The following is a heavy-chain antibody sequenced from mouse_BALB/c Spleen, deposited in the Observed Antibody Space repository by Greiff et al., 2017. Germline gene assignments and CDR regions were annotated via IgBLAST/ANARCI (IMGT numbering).Heavy chain of an antibody. J-gene: IGHJ4*01. CDR1: GFAFSSYD. V-gene: IGHV5-12-1*01. Sequence: DVQLVESGGGLVKPGGSLKLSCAASGFAFSSYDMSWVRQTPEKRLEWVAYISSGGGSTYYPDTVKGRFTISRDNAKNTLYLQMSSLKSEDTAMYYCARHGADYYGSSYYAMDYWGQGTSVTVSS. CDR3: ARHGADYYGSSYYAMDY. CDR2: ISSGGGST. D-gene: IGHD1-1*01.